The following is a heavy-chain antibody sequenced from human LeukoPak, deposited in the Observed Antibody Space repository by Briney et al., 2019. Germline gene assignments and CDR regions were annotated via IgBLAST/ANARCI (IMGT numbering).Heavy chain of an antibody. Sequence: GGSLRLSCAASGFTVSSNYMSWVRQAPGKGLEWVSVIYSGGSTYYADSVKGRFTISRDNSKNTLYLQMNSLRAEDTAVYYCARDLGDYGDYFDYWGQGTLVTVSS. CDR3: ARDLGDYGDYFDY. CDR2: IYSGGST. V-gene: IGHV3-53*01. J-gene: IGHJ4*02. CDR1: GFTVSSNY. D-gene: IGHD4-17*01.